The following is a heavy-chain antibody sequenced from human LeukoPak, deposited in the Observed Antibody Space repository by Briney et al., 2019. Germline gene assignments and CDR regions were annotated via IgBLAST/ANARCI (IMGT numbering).Heavy chain of an antibody. Sequence: RSLRLSCASSGFTFSDYYMSWIRQAPGKGLEWVGRIKIKTDGGTIEYGAPVKGRFTISRDDSKNTLYLQMNTLETEDTGVYYCTRISGSSSGPFDYWGQGSLVTVSS. CDR2: IKIKTDGGTI. J-gene: IGHJ4*02. CDR3: TRISGSSSGPFDY. CDR1: GFTFSDYY. V-gene: IGHV3-15*01. D-gene: IGHD1-26*01.